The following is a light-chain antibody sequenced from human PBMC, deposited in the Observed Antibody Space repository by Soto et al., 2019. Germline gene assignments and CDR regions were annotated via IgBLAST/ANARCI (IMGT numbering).Light chain of an antibody. J-gene: IGLJ2*01. CDR2: DVN. CDR1: SSDIGGYDF. Sequence: QSALTQPASVSGSPGQSITLSCTGTSSDIGGYDFVSWYQRYPGKAPKLIIYDVNNRPSGVSNRFSGSKSGNTASLTISGLQAEDEADYYCTSYASRSTHVVFGGGTKVTLL. CDR3: TSYASRSTHVV. V-gene: IGLV2-14*01.